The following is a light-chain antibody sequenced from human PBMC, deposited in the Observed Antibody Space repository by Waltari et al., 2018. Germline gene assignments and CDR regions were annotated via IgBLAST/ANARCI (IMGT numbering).Light chain of an antibody. Sequence: DIQMTQSPSSVSASVGYRVTIPCRASRAITNYVNWYQQRPGLAPKLLIYAASTLQGGVPTRFSGSGSGTDFTLTISSLQIEDFATYYCQQSHSAPLAFGGGTRLEI. CDR3: QQSHSAPLA. J-gene: IGKJ4*01. CDR1: RAITNY. CDR2: AAS. V-gene: IGKV1-39*01.